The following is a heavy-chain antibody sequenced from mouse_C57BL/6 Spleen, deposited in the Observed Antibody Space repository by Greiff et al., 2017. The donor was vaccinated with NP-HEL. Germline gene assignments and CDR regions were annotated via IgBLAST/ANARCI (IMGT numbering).Heavy chain of an antibody. CDR3: TLIYNYESRVAY. J-gene: IGHJ3*01. CDR2: IDPEDGDT. V-gene: IGHV14-1*01. Sequence: VQLQQSGPELVRPGASVKLSCTASGFNFNDYYMNWVKQRPEQGLEWIGRIDPEDGDTDYDPKFQGKATMTADTSSNTAYLQLSSLTSEDTAVYYCTLIYNYESRVAYWGQGTLVSVSA. CDR1: GFNFNDYY. D-gene: IGHD1-1*01.